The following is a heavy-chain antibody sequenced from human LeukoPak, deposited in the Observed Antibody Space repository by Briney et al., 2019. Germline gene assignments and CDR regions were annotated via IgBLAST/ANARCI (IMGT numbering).Heavy chain of an antibody. Sequence: SETLSLTCTVSGGSLSSYYWSWIPQPPGTGLEGTGYIYYSGSTNYNPSLKSRVSISVDTSKIQFALKLSSVTAADTAVYYCTREGVYAPDPSSYHRDAFDIWGQGTAVIVSS. J-gene: IGHJ3*02. D-gene: IGHD3-16*02. CDR3: TREGVYAPDPSSYHRDAFDI. V-gene: IGHV4-59*12. CDR2: IYYSGST. CDR1: GGSLSSYY.